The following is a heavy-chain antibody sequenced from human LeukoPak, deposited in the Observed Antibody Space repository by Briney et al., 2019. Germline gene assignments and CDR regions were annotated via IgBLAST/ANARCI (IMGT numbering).Heavy chain of an antibody. CDR3: AKGAMSTYFDS. D-gene: IGHD5-18*01. V-gene: IGHV3-23*01. CDR2: INSGCATT. Sequence: GGSLRLSCAASEFRFSSYAMSWVRQAPGKALEWVSSINSGCATTLCADSVKGRFTISRDNSRSTLYLQMNSLRAEDTALYYCAKGAMSTYFDSWGQGTLVSVSS. J-gene: IGHJ4*02. CDR1: EFRFSSYA.